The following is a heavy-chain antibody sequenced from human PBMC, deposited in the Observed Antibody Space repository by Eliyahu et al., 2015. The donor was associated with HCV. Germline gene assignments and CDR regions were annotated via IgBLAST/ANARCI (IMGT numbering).Heavy chain of an antibody. CDR3: AKDSEDYDFWSGVNYYYGMDV. CDR2: ISYDGSNK. D-gene: IGHD3-3*01. J-gene: IGHJ6*02. CDR1: GFTFXXYG. V-gene: IGHV3-30*18. Sequence: QVQLVESGGGVVQPGRSLRLSCAASGFTFXXYGMHWVRQAPGKGLGWVALISYDGSNKYYADSVKGRFTISRDNSKNTLYLQMNSLRAEDTAVYYCAKDSEDYDFWSGVNYYYGMDVWGQGTTVTVSS.